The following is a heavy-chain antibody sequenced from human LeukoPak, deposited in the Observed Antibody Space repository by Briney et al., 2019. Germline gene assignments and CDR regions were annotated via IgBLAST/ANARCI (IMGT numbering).Heavy chain of an antibody. J-gene: IGHJ6*04. CDR3: LSHPDV. Sequence: SETLTLACAVSGGSISNTRYYWGWIRQPPGKGLEWIASMYYSGRTYHHPSLKSRVTISVDTSMNQLSLKVTSVTATDTAVYYCLSHPDVWGKGTTVTVFS. CDR1: GGSISNTRYY. V-gene: IGHV4-39*01. CDR2: MYYSGRT.